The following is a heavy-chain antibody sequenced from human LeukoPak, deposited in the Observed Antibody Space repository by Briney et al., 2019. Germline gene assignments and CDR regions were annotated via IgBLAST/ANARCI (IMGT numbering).Heavy chain of an antibody. J-gene: IGHJ4*02. CDR2: IRYDGSNK. V-gene: IGHV3-30*02. CDR3: ARGPYNYDILTGYLY. CDR1: GFSFSTYG. Sequence: GGSLRLTCAASGFSFSTYGMHWVRQAPGKGLGWVAFIRYDGSNKYYADSVKGRFTISRDNSKNTLYLQMNSLRAEDTAVYYCARGPYNYDILTGYLYWGQGTLVTVSS. D-gene: IGHD3-9*01.